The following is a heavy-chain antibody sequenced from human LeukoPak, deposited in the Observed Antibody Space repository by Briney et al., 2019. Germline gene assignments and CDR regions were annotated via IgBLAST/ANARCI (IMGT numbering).Heavy chain of an antibody. D-gene: IGHD1-26*01. J-gene: IGHJ4*02. CDR2: SIPILGIA. V-gene: IGHV1-69*04. Sequence: GASVKVSCKATVCTFSSYAISWLRQPPGQGLEWMGRSIPILGIANYAQKFQDRVMITADKSTNTACMEPSSRGSEGTAVYYCATDKAVGALLLDSWGRGALVTVSS. CDR3: ATDKAVGALLLDS. CDR1: VCTFSSYA.